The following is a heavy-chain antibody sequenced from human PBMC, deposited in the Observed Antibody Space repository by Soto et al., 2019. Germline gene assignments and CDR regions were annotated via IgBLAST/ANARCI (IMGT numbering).Heavy chain of an antibody. D-gene: IGHD2-21*02. J-gene: IGHJ6*02. CDR1: GGTFSSYA. Sequence: QVQLVQSGAEVKKPGSSVKVSCNASGGTFSSYAISWVRQAPGQGLEWMGGIIPIFGTANYAQKFQGRVTITADESTSTAYMELSSLRSEDTAVYYCAEVVVTASSDGMDVWGQGTTVTVSS. CDR3: AEVVVTASSDGMDV. V-gene: IGHV1-69*12. CDR2: IIPIFGTA.